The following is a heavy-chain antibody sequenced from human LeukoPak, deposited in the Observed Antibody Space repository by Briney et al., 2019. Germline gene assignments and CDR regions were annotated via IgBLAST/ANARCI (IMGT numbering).Heavy chain of an antibody. Sequence: GGSLRLSCAVSGFTFSAYWMSWVRRAPGKGLEWVSNIGGSGDTTYYADSVKGRFTISRDNSKNTLYLQMNSLRAEDTAVYYCAKDLEMATIRGYFDYWGQGTLVTVSS. CDR3: AKDLEMATIRGYFDY. CDR2: IGGSGDTT. D-gene: IGHD5-24*01. J-gene: IGHJ4*02. V-gene: IGHV3-23*01. CDR1: GFTFSAYW.